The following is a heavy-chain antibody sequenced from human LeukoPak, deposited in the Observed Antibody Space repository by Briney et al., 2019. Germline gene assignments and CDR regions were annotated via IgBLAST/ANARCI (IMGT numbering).Heavy chain of an antibody. V-gene: IGHV5-51*01. CDR1: GYSFTSYW. CDR2: IYPGDSET. D-gene: IGHD3-22*01. Sequence: GESLKISCKGSGYSFTSYWIGWVRQMPGKGLEWTGIIYPGDSETRYSPSFQGQVTISADKSLSAAYLQWSSLKASDTAMYYCARQYGSSGFDYWGQGTLVTVSS. CDR3: ARQYGSSGFDY. J-gene: IGHJ4*02.